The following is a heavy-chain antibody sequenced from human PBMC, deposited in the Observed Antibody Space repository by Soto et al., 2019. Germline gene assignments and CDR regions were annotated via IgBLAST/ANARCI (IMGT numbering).Heavy chain of an antibody. V-gene: IGHV1-8*01. CDR1: GYTFTSHD. J-gene: IGHJ5*02. CDR2: MNPHSGHT. D-gene: IGHD2-2*01. CDR3: ASDMSTT. Sequence: QVQLVQSGAEVRKPGASVKVSCKASGYTFTSHDINWMRQATGQGLEWMGWMNPHSGHTNYAQKVHGRVTMTRDTSISTAYIEFTSLRSEDTAVYYCASDMSTTWGQGTLVTVSS.